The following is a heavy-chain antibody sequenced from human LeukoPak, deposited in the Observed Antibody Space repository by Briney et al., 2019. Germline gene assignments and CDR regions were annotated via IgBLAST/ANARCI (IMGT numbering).Heavy chain of an antibody. D-gene: IGHD2-2*01. CDR1: GYSFTSYW. CDR3: ARRRYCSSTSCYYFDY. V-gene: IGHV5-51*01. J-gene: IGHJ4*02. Sequence: GESLKISCKGSGYSFTSYWIGWVRQMPGKGLEWMGIIYPGDSETRYSPSFQGQVTISADKSISTAYLQWSSLKASDTAMYYCARRRYCSSTSCYYFDYWGQGTLVTVSS. CDR2: IYPGDSET.